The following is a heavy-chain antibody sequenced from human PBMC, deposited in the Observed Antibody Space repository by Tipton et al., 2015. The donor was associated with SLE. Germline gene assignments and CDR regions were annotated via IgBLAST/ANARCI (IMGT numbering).Heavy chain of an antibody. D-gene: IGHD4-23*01. CDR3: ARKTFGDNFFDI. Sequence: TLSLTCAVSGYSISSAYYWGWFRQPPGEGLEWIGSLYHGGSTYYNPSLKSRVTISVDRSKNHLSLRLSSVTAADTAVYYCARKTFGDNFFDIWGRGALVTVSS. J-gene: IGHJ2*01. CDR2: LYHGGST. V-gene: IGHV4-38-2*01. CDR1: GYSISSAYY.